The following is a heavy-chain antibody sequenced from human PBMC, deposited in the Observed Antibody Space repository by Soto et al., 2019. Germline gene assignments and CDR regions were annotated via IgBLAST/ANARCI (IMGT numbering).Heavy chain of an antibody. V-gene: IGHV4-31*03. CDR1: GGSISSGGYY. Sequence: QVQLQESGPGLVKPSQTLSLTCTVSGGSISSGGYYWSWIRQHPGKGLEWIGYIYYSGSTYYNPSLKSRVTISVDTSKNQFSLKLSSVTAADTAVYYCARVSKHYDFWSNLEDAFDIWGQGTMVTVSS. D-gene: IGHD3-3*01. J-gene: IGHJ3*02. CDR3: ARVSKHYDFWSNLEDAFDI. CDR2: IYYSGST.